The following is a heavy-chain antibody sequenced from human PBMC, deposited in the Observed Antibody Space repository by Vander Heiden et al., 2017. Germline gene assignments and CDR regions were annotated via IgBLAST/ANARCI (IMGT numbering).Heavy chain of an antibody. CDR1: GFTLSGHD. V-gene: IGHV3-13*01. D-gene: IGHD1-26*01. J-gene: IGHJ3*01. CDR3: ARQGLYRTGAFDV. CDR2: IGTAGDT. Sequence: EVQLVESGGGMVQPGGYLRLSCVGSGFTLSGHDMHWVRQGRGKGLEWVSAIGTAGDTFYPGSVKGRFTISRENAKNSLYLQMNSLTDGDTAVYYCARQGLYRTGAFDVWGQGTLVTVSS.